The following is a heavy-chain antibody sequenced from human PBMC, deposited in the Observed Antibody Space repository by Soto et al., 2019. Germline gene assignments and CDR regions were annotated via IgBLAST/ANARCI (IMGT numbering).Heavy chain of an antibody. V-gene: IGHV3-30*03. Sequence: QVQLVESGGGVVLAGRSLRLSCAASRFSFSSHGMHWVRQAPGKGLEWVAVIAYDGSDESYADSVKGRFTSSRDNSKNTPYLQMNSLRPEDTAVYYCARDTISGDYGDRFDYWGQGTLVTVSS. CDR3: ARDTISGDYGDRFDY. D-gene: IGHD4-17*01. J-gene: IGHJ4*02. CDR2: IAYDGSDE. CDR1: RFSFSSHG.